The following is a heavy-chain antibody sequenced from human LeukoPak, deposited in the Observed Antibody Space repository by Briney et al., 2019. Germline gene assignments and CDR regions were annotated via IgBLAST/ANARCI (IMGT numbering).Heavy chain of an antibody. CDR1: GFTFSSYA. V-gene: IGHV3-33*08. CDR3: ARDRNREIDY. J-gene: IGHJ4*02. CDR2: IWYDGSNK. D-gene: IGHD1-26*01. Sequence: GGSLRLSCAASGFTFSSYATSWVRQAPGKGLEWVAVIWYDGSNKYYADSVEGRFTISRDNSKNTLYLQMNSLRAEDTAVYYCARDRNREIDYWGQGTLVTVSS.